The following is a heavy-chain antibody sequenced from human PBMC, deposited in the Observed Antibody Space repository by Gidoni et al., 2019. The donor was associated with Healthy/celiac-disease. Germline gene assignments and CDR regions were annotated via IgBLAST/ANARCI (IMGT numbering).Heavy chain of an antibody. J-gene: IGHJ4*02. CDR2: INHSGST. CDR3: ARTTYYYDSRGYDY. V-gene: IGHV4-34*01. Sequence: QVQLQQWGAGLLKPSETLSLTCAVYGGSFSGYYWSWIRQPPGKGLEWIGEINHSGSTNYNPSLKSRVTISVDTSKNQFSLKLSSVTAADTAVYYCARTTYYYDSRGYDYWGQGTLVTVSS. CDR1: GGSFSGYY. D-gene: IGHD3-22*01.